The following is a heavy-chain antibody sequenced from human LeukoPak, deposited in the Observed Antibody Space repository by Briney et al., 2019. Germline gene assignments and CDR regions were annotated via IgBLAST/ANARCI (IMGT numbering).Heavy chain of an antibody. CDR2: IRYDGINK. Sequence: GGSLRLSCAASGFTFSSYWMSWVRQAPGKGLEWVAFIRYDGINKYYADSVKGRFTISRDSFKNTLYLQMNSLRPEDTAVYYCAKEGDYYGSGSYRDGFDIWGQGTRATVSS. V-gene: IGHV3-30*02. CDR3: AKEGDYYGSGSYRDGFDI. D-gene: IGHD3-10*01. CDR1: GFTFSSYW. J-gene: IGHJ3*02.